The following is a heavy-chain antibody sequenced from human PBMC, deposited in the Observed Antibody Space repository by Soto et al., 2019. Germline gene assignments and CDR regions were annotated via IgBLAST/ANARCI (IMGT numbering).Heavy chain of an antibody. CDR2: MYNTGST. J-gene: IGHJ6*02. Sequence: SXTRSRTCTVSGGSISSYYWSWIRQPPVRGLEWIGYMYNTGSTVYNPSLKSRVTISVDTSKNQFSLKLNAVTAADTAVYYCARDLWGYCGTDCYPLDVWGQGTTVTVSS. CDR1: GGSISSYY. D-gene: IGHD2-21*02. V-gene: IGHV4-59*01. CDR3: ARDLWGYCGTDCYPLDV.